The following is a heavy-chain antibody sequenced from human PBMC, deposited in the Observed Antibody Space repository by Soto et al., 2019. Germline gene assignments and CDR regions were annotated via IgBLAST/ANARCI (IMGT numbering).Heavy chain of an antibody. V-gene: IGHV4-31*03. D-gene: IGHD5-18*01. CDR2: IYYSGST. J-gene: IGHJ4*02. CDR3: AKTYSYGYRFDY. CDR1: GGSISSGGYY. Sequence: PSETLSLTCTVSGGSISSGGYYWIWIRQHQGKCLEWIGYIYYSGSTYYNPSLKRRVTISVDTSKKQFSLKLISVTAADTAVYYCAKTYSYGYRFDYWGQGTLVTVSS.